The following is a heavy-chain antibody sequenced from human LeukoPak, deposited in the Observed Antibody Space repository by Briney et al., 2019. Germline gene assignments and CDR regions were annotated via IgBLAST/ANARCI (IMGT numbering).Heavy chain of an antibody. V-gene: IGHV3-23*01. J-gene: IGHJ5*02. Sequence: GGSLRLSCAASGFTFSSYAMSWVRQAPGKGLEWVSGISGSGASIYYADSVKGRFSIFRDNSKNTLYLQMKSLRAEDTAVYYCASSSGWYTPSYNWFDPWGQGTLVTVAS. CDR2: ISGSGASI. D-gene: IGHD6-19*01. CDR3: ASSSGWYTPSYNWFDP. CDR1: GFTFSSYA.